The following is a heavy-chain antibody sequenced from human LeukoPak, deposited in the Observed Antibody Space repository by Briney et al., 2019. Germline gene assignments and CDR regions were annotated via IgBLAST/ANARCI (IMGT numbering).Heavy chain of an antibody. J-gene: IGHJ5*02. CDR3: ARQGCSSTSCYVYWFDP. CDR1: GYSFTSYW. D-gene: IGHD2-2*01. Sequence: GESLKISCKGSGYSFTSYWIGWVRQMPGKGLGWMGIIYPGDSDTRYSTSFQGQATISADKSISTAYLQWSSLKASDTAMYYCARQGCSSTSCYVYWFDPWGQGTLVTVSS. CDR2: IYPGDSDT. V-gene: IGHV5-51*01.